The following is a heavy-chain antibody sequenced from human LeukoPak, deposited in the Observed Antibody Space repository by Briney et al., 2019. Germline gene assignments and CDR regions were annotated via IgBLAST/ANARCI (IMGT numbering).Heavy chain of an antibody. CDR2: ISSSSSYI. V-gene: IGHV3-21*04. CDR1: GFTFSSYS. CDR3: ARRAEYCSSTSCYAEWFDP. Sequence: GGSLRLSCAASGFTFSSYSMNWVRQAPGKGLEWVASISSSSSYIYYADSVKGRFTISRDNAKNSLYLQMNSLRAEDTAVYYCARRAEYCSSTSCYAEWFDPWGQGTLVTVSS. D-gene: IGHD2-2*01. J-gene: IGHJ5*02.